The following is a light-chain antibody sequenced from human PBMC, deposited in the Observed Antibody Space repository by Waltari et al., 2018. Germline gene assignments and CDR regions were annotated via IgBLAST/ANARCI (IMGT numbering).Light chain of an antibody. CDR2: YDS. CDR3: QVWDANTDPGV. CDR1: NIESKS. Sequence: SYVLTPAPSVSVAPGETARITCGGNNIESKSVHWYRQRPGQAPVLVISYDSDRPSGIPERFSGSNSGNTATLTISRVEAGDEADYYCQVWDANTDPGVFGTGTEVTVL. V-gene: IGLV3-21*01. J-gene: IGLJ1*01.